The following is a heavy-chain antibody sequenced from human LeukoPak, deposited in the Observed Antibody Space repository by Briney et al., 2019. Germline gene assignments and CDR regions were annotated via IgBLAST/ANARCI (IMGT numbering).Heavy chain of an antibody. J-gene: IGHJ3*02. V-gene: IGHV1-8*02. CDR2: MNPNSGNT. Sequence: GASVKVSCKASGYTFTAHYMHWVRQATGQGLEWMGWMNPNSGNTGYAQKFQGRVTMTRNTSISTAYMELSSLRSEDTAVYYCARRPGVTVLWFGELFLQDAFDIWGQGTMVTISS. D-gene: IGHD3-10*01. CDR1: GYTFTAHY. CDR3: ARRPGVTVLWFGELFLQDAFDI.